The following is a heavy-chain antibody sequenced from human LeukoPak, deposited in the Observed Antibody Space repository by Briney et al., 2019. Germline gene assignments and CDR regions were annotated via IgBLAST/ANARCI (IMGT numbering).Heavy chain of an antibody. Sequence: GASVKVSCKASGYTFTGYYMHWVRQAPGQGLEWMGRINPNSGGTNYAQKFQGRVTMTRDTSISTAYMELSRLRSDDTAVYYCARVGRWLQSTFDYWGQGTLVTVSS. V-gene: IGHV1-2*06. J-gene: IGHJ4*02. CDR3: ARVGRWLQSTFDY. CDR1: GYTFTGYY. D-gene: IGHD5-24*01. CDR2: INPNSGGT.